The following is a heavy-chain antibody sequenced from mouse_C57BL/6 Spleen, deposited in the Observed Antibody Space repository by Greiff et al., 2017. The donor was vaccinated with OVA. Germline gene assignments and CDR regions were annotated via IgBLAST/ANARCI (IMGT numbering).Heavy chain of an antibody. CDR2: IDPETGGT. V-gene: IGHV1-15*01. Sequence: QVQLQQSGAELVRPGASVTLSCKASGYTFTDYEMHWVKQTPVHGLEWIGAIDPETGGTAYNQKFKGKAILTADKSSSTAYMELRSLTSEDSAVYYGTRDLGRGGYAMDYWGQGTSVTVSS. CDR3: TRDLGRGGYAMDY. D-gene: IGHD4-1*01. J-gene: IGHJ4*01. CDR1: GYTFTDYE.